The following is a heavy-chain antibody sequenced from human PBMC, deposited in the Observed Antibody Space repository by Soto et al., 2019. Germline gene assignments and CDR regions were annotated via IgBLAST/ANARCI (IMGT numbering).Heavy chain of an antibody. CDR3: ARGYYYYDSRGYYYGMDV. J-gene: IGHJ6*02. D-gene: IGHD3-22*01. CDR2: IYYSGST. CDR1: GGSISSYY. V-gene: IGHV4-59*01. Sequence: SETLSLTCTVSGGSISSYYWSWIRQPPGKGLEWIGYIYYSGSTNYNPSLKSRVTISVDTSKNQFSLKLSSVTAADTAVYYCARGYYYYDSRGYYYGMDVWGQGTTVTVSS.